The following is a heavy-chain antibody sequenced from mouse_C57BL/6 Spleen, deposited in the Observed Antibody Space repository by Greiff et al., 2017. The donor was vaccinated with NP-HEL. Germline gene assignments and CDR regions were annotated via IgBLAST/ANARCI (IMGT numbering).Heavy chain of an antibody. J-gene: IGHJ3*01. CDR2: IDPSDSYT. D-gene: IGHD2-4*01. CDR1: GYTFTSYW. CDR3: ASPPRNYDYDGAWFAY. V-gene: IGHV1-59*01. Sequence: QVQLQQPGAELVRPGTSVKLSCKASGYTFTSYWMHWVKQRPGQGLEWIGVIDPSDSYTNYNQKFKGKATLTVDTSSSTAYMQLSSLTSEDSAVYYCASPPRNYDYDGAWFAYWGQGTLVTVSA.